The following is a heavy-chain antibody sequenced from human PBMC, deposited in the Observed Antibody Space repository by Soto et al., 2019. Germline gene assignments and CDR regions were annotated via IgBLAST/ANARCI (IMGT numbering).Heavy chain of an antibody. CDR1: GFSLSTSGVG. Sequence: QITLKESGPTLVKPTQTLTLTCTFSGFSLSTSGVGVGWIRQPPGKALEWLALIYWNDDKRYSPSLKSRLTITKDTSKNQVVLTMTIMDPVDTATYYCAHLQRPPGIVVVVAATPNAFDIWGQGTMVTVSS. J-gene: IGHJ3*02. V-gene: IGHV2-5*01. CDR3: AHLQRPPGIVVVVAATPNAFDI. CDR2: IYWNDDK. D-gene: IGHD2-15*01.